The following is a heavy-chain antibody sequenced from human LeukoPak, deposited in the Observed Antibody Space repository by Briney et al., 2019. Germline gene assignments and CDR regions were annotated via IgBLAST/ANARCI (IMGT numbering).Heavy chain of an antibody. CDR3: AKGDKMLTWRRTYNRFDP. CDR1: EFTFSIFA. Sequence: SGGSLRLSCAASEFTFSIFAMHWVRQAPGKGLEWVAVMSYDGSKKYYAGSVKGRFTISRDNSKNTLYLQMNSLRAEDTAVYFCAKGDKMLTWRRTYNRFDPWGQGTLVTVSS. V-gene: IGHV3-30*04. D-gene: IGHD3-16*01. J-gene: IGHJ5*02. CDR2: MSYDGSKK.